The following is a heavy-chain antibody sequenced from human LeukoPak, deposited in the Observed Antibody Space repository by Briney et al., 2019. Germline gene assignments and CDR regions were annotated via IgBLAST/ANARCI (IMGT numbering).Heavy chain of an antibody. CDR3: ARASVSVVRGVIFDY. J-gene: IGHJ4*02. CDR2: IYHSGST. D-gene: IGHD3-10*01. V-gene: IGHV4-4*02. CDR1: GGSISSSYW. Sequence: SETLSLTCAVSGGSISSSYWWNWVRQPLGKGLEWIGEIYHSGSTNYNPSLKSRVTISVDKSKNQFSLRLSSVTAADTAVYHCARASVSVVRGVIFDYWGQGTLVTVSS.